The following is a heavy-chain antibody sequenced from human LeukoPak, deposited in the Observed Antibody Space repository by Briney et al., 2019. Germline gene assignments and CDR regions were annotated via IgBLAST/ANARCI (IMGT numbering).Heavy chain of an antibody. Sequence: VQPSETLSLTCTVSGPSITSSSSSWGWLRQPPGKGLEWTGTIYYSGSTYYNPSLQSRVTMSVDTSKNQFSLKLSSVTAADTAVYYCARVTPPHDILTGSYENSYYYHGMDVWAKGPRSPSP. D-gene: IGHD3-9*01. CDR3: ARVTPPHDILTGSYENSYYYHGMDV. CDR1: GPSITSSSSS. V-gene: IGHV4-39*01. J-gene: IGHJ6*02. CDR2: IYYSGST.